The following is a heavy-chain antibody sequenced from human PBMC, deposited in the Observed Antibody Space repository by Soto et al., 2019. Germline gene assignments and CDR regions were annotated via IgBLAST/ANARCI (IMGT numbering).Heavy chain of an antibody. D-gene: IGHD3-3*01. Sequence: GASVKVSCKASGGTFSSYAISWVRQAPGQGLEWMGGIIPIFGTANYAQKFQGRVTITADESTSTAYMELSSLRSEDTAVYYCASSRPREYYDFWSGYYIADYGMDVWGQGTTVTVSS. V-gene: IGHV1-69*13. CDR3: ASSRPREYYDFWSGYYIADYGMDV. CDR1: GGTFSSYA. J-gene: IGHJ6*02. CDR2: IIPIFGTA.